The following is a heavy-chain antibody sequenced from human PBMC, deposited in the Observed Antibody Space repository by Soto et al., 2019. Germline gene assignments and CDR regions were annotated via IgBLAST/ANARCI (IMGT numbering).Heavy chain of an antibody. CDR3: ARRTVDTAMVTAQNLDY. CDR1: GGSISSYY. Sequence: SETLSLTCTVSGGSISSYYWSWIRQPPGKGLEWIGYIYYSGSTNYNPSLKSRVTISVDTSKNQFSLKLSSVTAADTAVYYCARRTVDTAMVTAQNLDYWGQGTLVTVSS. D-gene: IGHD5-18*01. V-gene: IGHV4-59*01. J-gene: IGHJ4*02. CDR2: IYYSGST.